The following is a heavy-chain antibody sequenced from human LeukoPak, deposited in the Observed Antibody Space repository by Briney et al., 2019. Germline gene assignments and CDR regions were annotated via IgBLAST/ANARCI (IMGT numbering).Heavy chain of an antibody. V-gene: IGHV3-30-3*01. Sequence: PGGSLRLSCAASGFTFSSYAMHWVRQAPGKGLEWVAVISYDGSNKYYADSVKGRFTISRDNSKNTLYLQMNSLRVEDTAVYYCARGPVAGTNSFEYWGQGTLVTVSS. J-gene: IGHJ4*02. CDR2: ISYDGSNK. CDR3: ARGPVAGTNSFEY. CDR1: GFTFSSYA. D-gene: IGHD6-19*01.